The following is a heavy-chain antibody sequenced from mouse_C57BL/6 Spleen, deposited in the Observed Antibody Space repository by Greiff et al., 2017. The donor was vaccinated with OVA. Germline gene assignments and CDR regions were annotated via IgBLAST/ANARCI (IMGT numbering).Heavy chain of an antibody. J-gene: IGHJ2*01. CDR3: ARGTYFDY. Sequence: QVQLQQPGAELVMPGASVKLSCKASGYTFTSYWMHWVKQRPGQGLEWIGEIDPSDSYTNYNQKFKGKSTLTVDKSSSTAYMQLSSLTSVDSAVYYCARGTYFDYWGQGTTLTVSS. V-gene: IGHV1-69*01. CDR2: IDPSDSYT. CDR1: GYTFTSYW. D-gene: IGHD2-14*01.